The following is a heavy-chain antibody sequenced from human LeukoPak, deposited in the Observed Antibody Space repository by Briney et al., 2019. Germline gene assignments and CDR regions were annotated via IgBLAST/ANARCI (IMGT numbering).Heavy chain of an antibody. J-gene: IGHJ4*02. CDR2: INPSGGST. Sequence: GASVKVSCKASGYTFTSYYMHWVRQAPGQGLEWMGIINPSGGSTSYAQKFQGRVTMTRNTSISTAYMELSSLRSEDTAVYYCARGGSHYDFWSGSHYYFDYWGQGTLVTVSS. CDR1: GYTFTSYY. CDR3: ARGGSHYDFWSGSHYYFDY. V-gene: IGHV1-46*01. D-gene: IGHD3-3*01.